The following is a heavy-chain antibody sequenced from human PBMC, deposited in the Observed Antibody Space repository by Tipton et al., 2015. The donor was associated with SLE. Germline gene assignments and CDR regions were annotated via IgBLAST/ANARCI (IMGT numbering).Heavy chain of an antibody. J-gene: IGHJ4*02. Sequence: QSGPEVKKPGSSVKVSCKASGGTFSSYAISWVRQAPGQGLEWMGGIIPIFGTANYAQKFQGRVTVTADKSTSTAYMELSSLRSEDTAVYYCARRGPVYYYDSSGYPFDYWGQGTLVTVSS. CDR2: IIPIFGTA. D-gene: IGHD3-22*01. CDR1: GGTFSSYA. CDR3: ARRGPVYYYDSSGYPFDY. V-gene: IGHV1-69*06.